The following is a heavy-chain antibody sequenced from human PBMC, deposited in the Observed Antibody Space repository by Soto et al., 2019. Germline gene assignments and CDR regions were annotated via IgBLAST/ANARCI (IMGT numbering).Heavy chain of an antibody. Sequence: LGESLKISCKGSGYSFTSYWIGWVRQMPGKGLEWMGIIYPGDSDTRYSPSFQGQVTISADKSISTAYLQWSSLKASDTAMYYCARCRLDTAISYYYGMDVWGQGTTVTVSS. D-gene: IGHD5-18*01. CDR3: ARCRLDTAISYYYGMDV. CDR2: IYPGDSDT. CDR1: GYSFTSYW. V-gene: IGHV5-51*01. J-gene: IGHJ6*02.